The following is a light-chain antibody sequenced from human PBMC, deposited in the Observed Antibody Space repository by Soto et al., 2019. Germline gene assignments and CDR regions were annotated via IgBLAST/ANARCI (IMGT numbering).Light chain of an antibody. CDR2: GAS. V-gene: IGKV3-15*01. Sequence: EILMTQSPATLSLSRGERATLSFRASHSVSSDLAWYHQKPGQAPRLLIYGASTRATGIPARFSGSGSGTEFTLTINSLQSEDFAVYYCQQYNNWPRTFGQGTKVDI. CDR3: QQYNNWPRT. CDR1: HSVSSD. J-gene: IGKJ1*01.